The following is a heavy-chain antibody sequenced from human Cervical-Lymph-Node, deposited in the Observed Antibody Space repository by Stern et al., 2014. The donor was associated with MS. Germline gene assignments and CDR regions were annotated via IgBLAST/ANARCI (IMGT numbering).Heavy chain of an antibody. V-gene: IGHV4-61*01. CDR1: GGSVSSDNYY. Sequence: QVQLQESGPGLVKPSETLSLTCTVSGGSVSSDNYYWSWLRQPPGKGLEWIGYVYYTGSTDYNPFLKSRVVISVDTSKNQFSLKVNSVTAADTAVYYCARDFNVFDIWGQGTMVTVSS. J-gene: IGHJ3*02. CDR2: VYYTGST. CDR3: ARDFNVFDI.